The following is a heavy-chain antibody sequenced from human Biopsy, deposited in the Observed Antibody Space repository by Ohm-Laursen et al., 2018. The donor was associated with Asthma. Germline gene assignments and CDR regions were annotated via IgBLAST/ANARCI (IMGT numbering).Heavy chain of an antibody. V-gene: IGHV1-18*01. CDR3: ARAVDYSHYYGIDV. J-gene: IGHJ6*02. D-gene: IGHD3-10*01. CDR2: ISVYNGNT. Sequence: SVKVSCKTSGYTFNSAGITWVRQAPGQGLEWMGWISVYNGNTKVAQKLQDRVTMITDTSTSTAYMELRSLRSDGTAVYFCARAVDYSHYYGIDVWGQGTTITVS. CDR1: GYTFNSAG.